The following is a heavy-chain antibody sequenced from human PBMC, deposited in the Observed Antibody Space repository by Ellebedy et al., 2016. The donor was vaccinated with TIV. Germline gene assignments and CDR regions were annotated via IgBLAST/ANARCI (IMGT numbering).Heavy chain of an antibody. CDR2: INPSGGST. J-gene: IGHJ4*02. V-gene: IGHV1-46*01. D-gene: IGHD2-15*01. Sequence: ASVKVSCKASGGTFSSYAISWVRQAPGQGLEWMGIINPSGGSTSYAQKFQGRVTMTRDTSISTAYMELSRLRSDDTAVYYCARDRRREYCSGGSCYPEGYFDYWGQGTLVTVSS. CDR3: ARDRRREYCSGGSCYPEGYFDY. CDR1: GGTFSSYA.